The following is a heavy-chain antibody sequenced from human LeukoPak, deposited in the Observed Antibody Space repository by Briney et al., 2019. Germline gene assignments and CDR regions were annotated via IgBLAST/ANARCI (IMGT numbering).Heavy chain of an antibody. CDR2: ISSSSSTI. Sequence: PGGSLRLSCAASGFTFSSYSMNWVRQAPGKGLEWVSYISSSSSTIYYADSVKGRFTISRDNAKNSLYLQMNSLRAEDTAVYYCARHETYYYYMDVWGKGTTVTVSS. J-gene: IGHJ6*03. CDR3: ARHETYYYYMDV. V-gene: IGHV3-48*01. CDR1: GFTFSSYS.